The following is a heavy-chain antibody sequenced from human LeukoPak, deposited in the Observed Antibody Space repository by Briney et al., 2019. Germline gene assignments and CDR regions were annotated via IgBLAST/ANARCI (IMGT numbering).Heavy chain of an antibody. Sequence: ASVKVSCKASGYTFTSYDINWVRQATGQGLEWMGWINPNSGGTNYAQKFQGRVTMTRDTSISTAYMELSRLRSDDTAVYYCARTYGSGSYYTIIDYWGQGTLVTVSS. D-gene: IGHD3-10*01. J-gene: IGHJ4*02. CDR1: GYTFTSYD. CDR2: INPNSGGT. CDR3: ARTYGSGSYYTIIDY. V-gene: IGHV1-2*02.